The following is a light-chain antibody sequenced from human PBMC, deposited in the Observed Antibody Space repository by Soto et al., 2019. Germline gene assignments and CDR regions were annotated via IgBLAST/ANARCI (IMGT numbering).Light chain of an antibody. CDR1: SSDIGGSNY. Sequence: QSAMTQPPSASGSPGQSVAISCTGTSSDIGGSNYVSWYQQRPGKAPKLMIYEASYRPSWVPDRFSGSKSGNTASLTVSGLQAEDEADYYCISYAGSNNLEFGGGTKLTVL. V-gene: IGLV2-8*01. CDR3: ISYAGSNNLE. CDR2: EAS. J-gene: IGLJ2*01.